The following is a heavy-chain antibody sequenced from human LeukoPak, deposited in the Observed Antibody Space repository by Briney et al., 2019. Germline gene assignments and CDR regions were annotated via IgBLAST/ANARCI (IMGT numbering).Heavy chain of an antibody. CDR1: GFTVSSNY. Sequence: GGSLRLSCAASGFTVSSNYMSWVCHAPGKGLEWVSVIYSGGSTYYADSVKGRFTISRDNSKNTLYLQMNSLRAEDTAVYYCAREAPGSAFDIWGQGTMVTVSS. J-gene: IGHJ3*02. V-gene: IGHV3-66*01. CDR2: IYSGGST. CDR3: AREAPGSAFDI.